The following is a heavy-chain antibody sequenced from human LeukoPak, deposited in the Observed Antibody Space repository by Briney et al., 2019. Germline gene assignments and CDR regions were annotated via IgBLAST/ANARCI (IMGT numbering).Heavy chain of an antibody. V-gene: IGHV4-34*01. J-gene: IGHJ2*01. CDR1: GGSFSGYY. CDR2: INHSGST. D-gene: IGHD5-24*01. CDR3: ARDLYYRRDGYNKGLGYWYFDL. Sequence: SETLSLTCAVYGGSFSGYYWSWIRQPPGKGLEWIGEINHSGSTNYNPSLKSRVTISVDTSKNQFSLQLNSVTPEDTAVYYCARDLYYRRDGYNKGLGYWYFDLWGRGTLVTVSS.